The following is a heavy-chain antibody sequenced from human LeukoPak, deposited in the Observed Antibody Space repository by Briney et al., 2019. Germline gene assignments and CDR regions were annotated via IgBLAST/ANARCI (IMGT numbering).Heavy chain of an antibody. J-gene: IGHJ4*02. V-gene: IGHV3-30*18. CDR2: ISYDGSNK. CDR1: GFTFSSYG. CDR3: AKDLYGGNPGGGFDY. D-gene: IGHD4-23*01. Sequence: GGSLRLSCAASGFTFSSYGMHWVRQAPGKGLEWVAVISYDGSNKYYADSVKGRFTISRDNSKNTRYLQMNSLRAEDTAVYYCAKDLYGGNPGGGFDYWGQGTLVTVSS.